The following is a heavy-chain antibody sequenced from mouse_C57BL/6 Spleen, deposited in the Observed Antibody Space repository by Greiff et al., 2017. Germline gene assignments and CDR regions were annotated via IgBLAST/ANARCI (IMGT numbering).Heavy chain of an antibody. D-gene: IGHD2-2*01. CDR2: IWSGGST. CDR3: ASYGYDGSYFDY. CDR1: GFSLTSYG. V-gene: IGHV2-2*01. J-gene: IGHJ2*01. Sequence: QVQLKQSGPGLVQPSQSLSITCTVSGFSLTSYGVHWVRQSPGKGLEWLGVIWSGGSTDYNAAFISRLSISKDNSKSQVFFKMNSLQADDTAIYYCASYGYDGSYFDYWGQGTTLTVSS.